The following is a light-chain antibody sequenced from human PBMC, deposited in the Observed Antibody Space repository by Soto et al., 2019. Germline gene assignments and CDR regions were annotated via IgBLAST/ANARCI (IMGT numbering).Light chain of an antibody. CDR2: DVS. CDR3: SSYTSSSTLDVV. CDR1: SSDVGDYNY. V-gene: IGLV2-14*01. J-gene: IGLJ2*01. Sequence: QSALTQPASVSGSPGQSITISCTGTSSDVGDYNYVSWYQQHPGKAPKLMISDVSNRPSGVSNRFSGSKSANTASLTISGLQAEDEADYYCSSYTSSSTLDVVFGGGTKLTVL.